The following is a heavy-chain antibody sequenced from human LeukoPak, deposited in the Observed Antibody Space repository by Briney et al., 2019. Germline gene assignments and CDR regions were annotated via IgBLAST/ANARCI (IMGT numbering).Heavy chain of an antibody. CDR2: IYYSGST. J-gene: IGHJ4*02. V-gene: IGHV4-4*02. CDR1: GGSISSSNW. Sequence: SETLSLTCAVSGGSISSSNWWSWVRQPPGKGLEWIGYIYYSGSTNYNPSLKSRVTISVDTSKNQFSLKLSSVTAADTAVYYCARAGSSGYDYWGQGTLVTVSS. D-gene: IGHD3-22*01. CDR3: ARAGSSGYDY.